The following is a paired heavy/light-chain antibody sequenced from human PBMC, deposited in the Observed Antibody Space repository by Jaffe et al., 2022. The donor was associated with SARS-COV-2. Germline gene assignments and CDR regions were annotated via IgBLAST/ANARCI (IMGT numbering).Heavy chain of an antibody. CDR1: GFTFSGYE. CDR3: VRGGILDY. D-gene: IGHD2-15*01. V-gene: IGHV3-48*03. CDR2: ISTSDRTI. J-gene: IGHJ4*02. Sequence: EVQLVESGGGLVQPGGSLRLSCAASGFTFSGYEMNWVRQAPGKGLEWVSYISTSDRTIYYADSVKGRFTISRDNAKNSLYLQMNSLRVEDTAVYHCVRGGILDYWGQGTLVTVSS.
Light chain of an antibody. CDR1: NSNIGSTT. CDR3: AAWDDSLTGWV. J-gene: IGLJ3*02. CDR2: NSN. Sequence: QSVLTQSPSASGTPGQRVTISCSGSNSNIGSTTVSWYQQLPGTAPKLLIYNSNQRPSGVPDRFSGSKFGTSASLAVSELQSEDEADYYCAAWDDSLTGWVFGGGTKLTVL. V-gene: IGLV1-44*01.